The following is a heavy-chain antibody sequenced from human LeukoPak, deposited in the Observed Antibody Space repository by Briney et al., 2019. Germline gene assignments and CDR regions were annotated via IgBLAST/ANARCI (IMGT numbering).Heavy chain of an antibody. V-gene: IGHV1-18*01. CDR1: GYTFTSYG. CDR3: ARDLLRPYYFDY. J-gene: IGHJ4*02. D-gene: IGHD1-26*01. CDR2: ISAYNGNT. Sequence: ASVKVSCKASGYTFTSYGISWVRQAPGQGLEWMGWISAYNGNTNYAQRLQGRVTMTTDTSTSTAYMELRSLRSDDTAVYYCARDLLRPYYFDYWGQGTLVTVSS.